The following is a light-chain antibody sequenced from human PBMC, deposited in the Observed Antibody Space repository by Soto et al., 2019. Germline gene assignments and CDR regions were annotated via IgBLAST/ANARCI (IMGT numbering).Light chain of an antibody. CDR2: EVS. CDR3: SSFTSSSTVV. Sequence: QSALTQPASVSGSPGQSITISCVGTNSDIGSYTSVSWFQHHPGTAPKLMISEVSNRPSGVSSRFSGSKSGHTASLTISGLQAEDEATYYCSSFTSSSTVVFGGGTKLT. CDR1: NSDIGSYTS. J-gene: IGLJ2*01. V-gene: IGLV2-14*01.